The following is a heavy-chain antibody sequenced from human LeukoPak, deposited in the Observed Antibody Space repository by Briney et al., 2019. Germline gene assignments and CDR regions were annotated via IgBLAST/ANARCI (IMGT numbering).Heavy chain of an antibody. CDR3: GRIAINANNGTDV. CDR1: GFTFSSYA. CDR2: ISGSGGST. V-gene: IGHV3-23*01. Sequence: SGGSLRLSCAASGFTFSSYAMSWVRQAPGKGLEWVSAISGSGGSTYYADSVKGRFTISRDNSKNTLYLQMNSLRTEDTAVYYCGRIAINANNGTDVWGQGTTVTVSS. D-gene: IGHD1/OR15-1a*01. J-gene: IGHJ6*02.